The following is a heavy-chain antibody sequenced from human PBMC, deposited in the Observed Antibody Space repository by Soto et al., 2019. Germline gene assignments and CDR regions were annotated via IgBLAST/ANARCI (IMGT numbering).Heavy chain of an antibody. CDR2: INHSGST. CDR1: GGSLSGYY. CDR3: ASRIAARTFDC. J-gene: IGHJ4*02. V-gene: IGHV4-34*01. Sequence: QVQLQQWGAGLLKPSETLSLTCAVYGGSLSGYYWSWIRQPPGKGLEWIGEINHSGSTNYNPSLKSRVTISVDTSNNQFSLKLSSVTAADTAVYYCASRIAARTFDCWGQGTLVTVSS. D-gene: IGHD6-6*01.